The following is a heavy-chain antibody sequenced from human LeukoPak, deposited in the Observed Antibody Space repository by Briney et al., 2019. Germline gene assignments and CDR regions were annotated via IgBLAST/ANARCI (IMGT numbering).Heavy chain of an antibody. CDR3: ARAVTVAGLSDY. D-gene: IGHD6-19*01. J-gene: IGHJ4*02. CDR1: GGSISSGGYY. CDR2: IYYSGST. Sequence: PSETLSLTFTVSGGSISSGGYYWSWIRQHPGKGLEWIGYIYYSGSTYYNPSLKSRVTISVDTSKNQFSLKLSSVTAADTAVYYCARAVTVAGLSDYWGQGTLVTVSS. V-gene: IGHV4-31*03.